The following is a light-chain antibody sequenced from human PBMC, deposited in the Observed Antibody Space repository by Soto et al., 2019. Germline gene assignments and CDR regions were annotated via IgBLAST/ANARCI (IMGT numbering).Light chain of an antibody. CDR3: ISYTGSYTLV. J-gene: IGLJ1*01. V-gene: IGLV2-14*01. CDR2: GVS. CDR1: RSDIGSYNY. Sequence: QSVLTQPASVSGSPGQSITISCSGTRSDIGSYNYVAWYQQFPGKTPKILIYGVSNRPSGVSSRFSGSKSGNTASLTISGLQAEDEADYYCISYTGSYTLVFGTGTKVTVL.